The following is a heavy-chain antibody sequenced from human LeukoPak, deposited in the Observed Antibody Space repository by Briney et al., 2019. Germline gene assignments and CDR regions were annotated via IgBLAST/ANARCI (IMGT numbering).Heavy chain of an antibody. D-gene: IGHD4-23*01. Sequence: PGGSLRLSCAASGFTFSRYGMHWVRQAPGKGLEWVAVISYDGSNKYYADSVKGRFTISRDNSKNTLYLQMNSLRAEDTAVYYCAKDRFTVVTAFDIWGQGTMVTVSS. CDR1: GFTFSRYG. CDR3: AKDRFTVVTAFDI. J-gene: IGHJ3*02. V-gene: IGHV3-30*18. CDR2: ISYDGSNK.